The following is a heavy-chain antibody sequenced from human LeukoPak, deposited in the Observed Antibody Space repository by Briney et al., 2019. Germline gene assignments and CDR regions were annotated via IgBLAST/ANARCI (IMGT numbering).Heavy chain of an antibody. J-gene: IGHJ4*02. CDR1: GFTFSDYY. CDR2: ISSSGSTI. D-gene: IGHD3-9*01. V-gene: IGHV3-11*01. CDR3: ARASLPYDILTGYDLDY. Sequence: GGPLRLSCAASGFTFSDYYMSWIRQAPGKGLEWVSYISSSGSTIYYADSVKGRFTISRDNAKNSLYLQMNSLRAEDTAVYYCARASLPYDILTGYDLDYWGQGTLVTVSS.